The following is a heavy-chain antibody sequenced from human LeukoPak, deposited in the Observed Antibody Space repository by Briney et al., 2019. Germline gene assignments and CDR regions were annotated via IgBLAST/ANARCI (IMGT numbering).Heavy chain of an antibody. J-gene: IGHJ4*02. CDR2: ISYDGSNK. D-gene: IGHD5-12*01. Sequence: GGSLRLSCAASGFTFSSYGMHWVRQAPGKGLEWVAVISYDGSNKYYADSVKGRFTISRDNSKNTLYLQMNSLRAEDTAVYYCARGYIVATIMFDYWGQGTLVTVSS. CDR1: GFTFSSYG. V-gene: IGHV3-30*03. CDR3: ARGYIVATIMFDY.